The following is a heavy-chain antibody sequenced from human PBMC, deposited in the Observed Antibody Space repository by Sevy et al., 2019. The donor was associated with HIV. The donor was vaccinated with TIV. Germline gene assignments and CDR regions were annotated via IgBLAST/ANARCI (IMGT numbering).Heavy chain of an antibody. CDR1: GFSFSWYD. V-gene: IGHV3-30*02. D-gene: IGHD2-15*01. CDR3: ARDHPDKDGMDV. J-gene: IGHJ6*02. CDR2: ILYDGSKK. Sequence: GGCLRLSCATSGFSFSWYDIQWVRQAPGKGLEWVAFILYDGSKKYYGDAVKGRFTISRDNSKNTLYLQMNSLRVDDTAVYYCARDHPDKDGMDVWGQGTMVTVSS.